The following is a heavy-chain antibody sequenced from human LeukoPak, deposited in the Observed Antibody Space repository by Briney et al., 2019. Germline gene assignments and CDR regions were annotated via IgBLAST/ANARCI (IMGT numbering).Heavy chain of an antibody. Sequence: PGRSLRLPCAASGFTFSSYAMHWVRQAPGKGLEWVAVISYDGSNKYYADSVKGRFTISRDNSKNTLYLQMNSLRAEDTAVYYCARSGSYYSFDYWGQGTLVTVSS. D-gene: IGHD1-26*01. CDR2: ISYDGSNK. CDR3: ARSGSYYSFDY. J-gene: IGHJ4*02. V-gene: IGHV3-30*01. CDR1: GFTFSSYA.